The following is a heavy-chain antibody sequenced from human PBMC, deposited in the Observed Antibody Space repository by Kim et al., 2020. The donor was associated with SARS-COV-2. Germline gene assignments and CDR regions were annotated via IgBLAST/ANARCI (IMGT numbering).Heavy chain of an antibody. CDR3: ARGPGGSGSPFDY. Sequence: SETLSLTCAVYGGSFSGYYWSWIRQPPGKGLEWIGEINHSGSTNYNPSPKSRVTISVDTSKNQFSLKLSSVTAADTTVYYCARGPGGSGSPFDYWGQGTLVSASS. J-gene: IGHJ4*02. CDR1: GGSFSGYY. V-gene: IGHV4-34*01. CDR2: INHSGST. D-gene: IGHD3-22*01.